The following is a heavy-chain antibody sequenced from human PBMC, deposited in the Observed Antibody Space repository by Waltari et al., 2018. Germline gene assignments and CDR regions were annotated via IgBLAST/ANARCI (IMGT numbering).Heavy chain of an antibody. D-gene: IGHD1-26*01. CDR2: IYYSGST. CDR3: ARRVGATSYFDY. Sequence: QLQLQESGPGLVKPSETLSLTCTVSGGSISSSSYYWGWIRQPPGKGLSWSGSIYYSGSTYYNPSLKSRVTISVDTSKNQFSLKLSSVTAADTAVYYCARRVGATSYFDYWGQGTLVTVSS. CDR1: GGSISSSSYY. V-gene: IGHV4-39*01. J-gene: IGHJ4*02.